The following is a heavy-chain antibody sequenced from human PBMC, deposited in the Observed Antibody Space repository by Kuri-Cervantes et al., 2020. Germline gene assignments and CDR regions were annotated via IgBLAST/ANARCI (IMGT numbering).Heavy chain of an antibody. CDR3: AKVYSGYGGYYYYYGMDV. J-gene: IGHJ6*02. Sequence: GESLKISCAASGFTFSSYGMHWVRQAPGKGLEWVAVISCDGSNKYYADSVKGRFTISRDSSKNTLYLQMNSLRAEDTAVYYCAKVYSGYGGYYYYYGMDVWGQGTTVTVSS. D-gene: IGHD5-12*01. V-gene: IGHV3-30*18. CDR2: ISCDGSNK. CDR1: GFTFSSYG.